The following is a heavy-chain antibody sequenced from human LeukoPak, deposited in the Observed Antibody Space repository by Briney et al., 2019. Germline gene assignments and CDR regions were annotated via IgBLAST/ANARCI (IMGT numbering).Heavy chain of an antibody. CDR2: FYPGDSHS. CDR1: GYSFTNYW. J-gene: IGHJ4*02. D-gene: IGHD2-21*01. V-gene: IGHV5-51*01. Sequence: GEPLKISCKGSGYSFTNYWIGWVRQMPGKGLEWMGIFYPGDSHSRYSPSFQGQATISADKSISTAYLQWSSLKAWDTAMYYCARGPYPQLPHIDYWGQGTLVTVSS. CDR3: ARGPYPQLPHIDY.